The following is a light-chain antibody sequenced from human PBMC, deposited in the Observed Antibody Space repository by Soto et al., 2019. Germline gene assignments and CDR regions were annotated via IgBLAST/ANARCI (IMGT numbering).Light chain of an antibody. J-gene: IGKJ5*01. V-gene: IGKV3-20*01. CDR3: QQLHDYPIT. CDR1: QSVSSSY. CDR2: GAS. Sequence: EIVLTQSPGTLSLSPGERATLSCRASQSVSSSYLAWYQQKPGQAPRLLIYGASTRATGIPARFSGSGSGTEFTLTISSLQSEDFAVYYCQQLHDYPITFGQGTRLEIK.